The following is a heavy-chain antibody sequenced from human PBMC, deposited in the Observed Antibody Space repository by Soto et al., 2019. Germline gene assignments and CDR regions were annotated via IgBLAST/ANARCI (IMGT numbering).Heavy chain of an antibody. V-gene: IGHV3-21*01. Sequence: EVQLVESGGGVVKPGGSLRLSCVTSGFTFTSHTMSWVRQAPGKGLEWVSAISGGSTNVYYADSVKGRFTISRDNPKDLGYLQMNSHGAEDTAVYFCARVGGYCSGGSCTYIDVWGKGTTVTVSS. CDR3: ARVGGYCSGGSCTYIDV. CDR2: ISGGSTNV. D-gene: IGHD2-15*01. CDR1: GFTFTSHT. J-gene: IGHJ6*03.